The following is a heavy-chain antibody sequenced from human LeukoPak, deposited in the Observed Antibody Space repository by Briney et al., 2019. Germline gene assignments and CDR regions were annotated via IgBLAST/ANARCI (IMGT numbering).Heavy chain of an antibody. CDR3: ARRRSVEN. Sequence: SETLSLTCTVSGGSISGYYWSWIRQPPGKGLEWIGFIYYSGSTNYNPSLKSRVTISVDTSKNQFSLKVSSVTAADTAVYYCARRRSVENWGQGTLVTVSS. CDR2: IYYSGST. J-gene: IGHJ4*02. V-gene: IGHV4-59*01. CDR1: GGSISGYY.